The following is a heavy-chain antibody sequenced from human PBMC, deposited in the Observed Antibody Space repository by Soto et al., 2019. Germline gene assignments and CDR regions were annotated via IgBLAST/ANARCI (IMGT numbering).Heavy chain of an antibody. CDR3: ARDGGFTVY. D-gene: IGHD2-15*01. J-gene: IGHJ4*02. Sequence: AGGSLRLSCAASGFTFSSYGMYWVRQAPGKGLEWVAVIWYDGSNKYYEDSVKGRFTISRDNSKNTLYLQMNSLRAEDTAVYYCARDGGFTVYWGQGTLVTVSS. CDR2: IWYDGSNK. CDR1: GFTFSSYG. V-gene: IGHV3-33*01.